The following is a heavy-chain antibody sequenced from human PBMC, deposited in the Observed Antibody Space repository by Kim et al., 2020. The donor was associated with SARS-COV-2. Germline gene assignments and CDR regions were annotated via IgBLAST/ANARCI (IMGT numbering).Heavy chain of an antibody. CDR2: ITNDGSGK. CDR3: AREGGSRGGSV. J-gene: IGHJ6*01. V-gene: IGHV3-30*04. D-gene: IGHD3-16*01. CDR1: GFTFSSSP. Sequence: GGSLRLSCAASGFTFSSSPMHWVRQVPGEGLEWVASITNDGSGKNYAASVKGRFIISRDNPKNPLYLQMDSLRVEDTAVYYCAREGGSRGGSVW.